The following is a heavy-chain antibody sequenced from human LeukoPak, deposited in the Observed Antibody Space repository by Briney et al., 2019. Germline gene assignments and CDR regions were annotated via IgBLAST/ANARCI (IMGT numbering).Heavy chain of an antibody. CDR1: GGSISSSSYY. D-gene: IGHD5-12*01. CDR3: ASGIVATTLLGY. CDR2: IYYSGST. V-gene: IGHV4-39*01. Sequence: SETLSLTCTVSGGSISSSSYYWVWIRQPPRKGLEWIGSIYYSGSTYYNPSLKSRVTISVDTSKNQFSLKLSSVTAADTAVYYCASGIVATTLLGYWGQGTLVTVSS. J-gene: IGHJ4*02.